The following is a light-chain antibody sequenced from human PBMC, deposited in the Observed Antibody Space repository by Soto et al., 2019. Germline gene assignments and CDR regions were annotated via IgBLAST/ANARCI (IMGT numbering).Light chain of an antibody. Sequence: EVVMTQSPGTLTVSPGEIATLSCSASKTVSRNLAWYQQRPGQAPRPLIYDISNRAAGVPARFSGSGSEKEFTLTIRSLQSEDFAVYFCKQYNNWPYFGQGTRLEIK. CDR1: KTVSRN. CDR3: KQYNNWPY. CDR2: DIS. J-gene: IGKJ5*01. V-gene: IGKV3-15*01.